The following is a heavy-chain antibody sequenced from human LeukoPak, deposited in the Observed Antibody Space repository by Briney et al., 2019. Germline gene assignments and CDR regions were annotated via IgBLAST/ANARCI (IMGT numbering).Heavy chain of an antibody. D-gene: IGHD1-26*01. CDR1: GGSISSSSYY. Sequence: SETLSLTCTVSGGSISSSSYYWGWIRQPPGKGLEWIGSIYYRGSTYYNPSLKSRVTISVDTSKNQFSLKLSSVTAADTAVYYCARRWGSTGYFDYWGQGTLVTVSS. V-gene: IGHV4-39*01. J-gene: IGHJ4*02. CDR3: ARRWGSTGYFDY. CDR2: IYYRGST.